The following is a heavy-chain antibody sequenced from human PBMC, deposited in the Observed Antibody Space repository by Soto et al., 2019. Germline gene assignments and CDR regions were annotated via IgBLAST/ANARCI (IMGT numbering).Heavy chain of an antibody. CDR2: ISSSSSTI. Sequence: GGSLRLSCAASGFTFSSYSMNWVRQAPGKGLEWVSYISSSSSTIYYADSVKGRFTISRDNAKNSLYLQMNSLRDEDTAVYYFARAGSAPRRYYYYGMDVWGQGTTVTVS. CDR3: ARAGSAPRRYYYYGMDV. V-gene: IGHV3-48*02. D-gene: IGHD3-10*01. J-gene: IGHJ6*02. CDR1: GFTFSSYS.